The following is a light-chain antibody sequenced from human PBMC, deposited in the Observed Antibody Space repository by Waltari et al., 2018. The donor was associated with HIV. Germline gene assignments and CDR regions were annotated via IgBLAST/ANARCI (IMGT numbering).Light chain of an antibody. J-gene: IGLJ2*01. CDR2: EVS. Sequence: QSALTQPASVSGSPGQSITIPCTGTSSDIGSYNLVSWYQQHPGTAPKLIIYEVSKRPSGVSNRFSGSKSGNTASLTISGLQTEDEADYHCCSYAGSSTFEFGGGTKLTVL. CDR3: CSYAGSSTFE. CDR1: SSDIGSYNL. V-gene: IGLV2-23*02.